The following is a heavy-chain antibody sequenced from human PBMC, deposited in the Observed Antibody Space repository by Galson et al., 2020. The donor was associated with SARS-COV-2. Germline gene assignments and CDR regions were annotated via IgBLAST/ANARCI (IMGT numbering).Heavy chain of an antibody. J-gene: IGHJ4*02. CDR2: INHGGATT. CDR1: GFTLSDHY. Sequence: GGSLRLSCAAPGFTLSDHYMGWIRQAPGKGPEWISYINHGGATTFYADSVKGRFTISRDNAKNSLYLQMSILRAEDTALYYCARAKADARGYYLGFDCWGQGTLVTVSS. CDR3: ARAKADARGYYLGFDC. V-gene: IGHV3-11*01. D-gene: IGHD3-10*01.